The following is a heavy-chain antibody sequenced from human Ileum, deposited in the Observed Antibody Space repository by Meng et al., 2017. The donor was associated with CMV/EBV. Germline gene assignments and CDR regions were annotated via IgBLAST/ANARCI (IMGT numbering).Heavy chain of an antibody. D-gene: IGHD6-19*01. CDR2: INPNSGGT. J-gene: IGHJ4*01. Sequence: ASVKVSCKASGYTFTGYYMHWVRQAPGQGLEWMGWINPNSGGTNYAQKFQGRVTMTRDTSISTAYMELSRLRSDDTAVYYCARDRRGFWGKNSSGWSYWGHGNLVNGAS. V-gene: IGHV1-2*02. CDR3: ARDRRGFWGKNSSGWSY. CDR1: GYTFTGYY.